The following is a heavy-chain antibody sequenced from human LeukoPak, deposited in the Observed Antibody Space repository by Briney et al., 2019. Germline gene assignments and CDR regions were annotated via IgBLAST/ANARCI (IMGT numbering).Heavy chain of an antibody. CDR1: GFTFSSYG. D-gene: IGHD6-13*01. CDR2: IWYDGSNK. V-gene: IGHV3-33*01. J-gene: IGHJ5*02. CDR3: ARDRSLTWYYSSSGENWFDP. Sequence: GRSLRLSCAAPGFTFSSYGMHWVRQAPGKGLEWVAVIWYDGSNKYYADSVKGRFTISRDNSKNTLYLQMNSLRAEDTAVYYCARDRSLTWYYSSSGENWFDPWGQGTLVTVSS.